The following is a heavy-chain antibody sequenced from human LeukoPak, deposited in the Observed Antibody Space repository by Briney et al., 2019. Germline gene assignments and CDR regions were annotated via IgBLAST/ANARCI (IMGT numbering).Heavy chain of an antibody. Sequence: ASVKVSCKASGYTFTAFTDYYIHWVRQAPGEGLEWMGRINPNSGYTDYAQKFQGRVTMTRDTSISTAYMELSSLKSDDTAVCYCARIFQFGDYDSIFFWGQGTLVTVSS. CDR2: INPNSGYT. CDR1: GYTFTAFTDYY. D-gene: IGHD4-17*01. V-gene: IGHV1-2*06. CDR3: ARIFQFGDYDSIFF. J-gene: IGHJ4*02.